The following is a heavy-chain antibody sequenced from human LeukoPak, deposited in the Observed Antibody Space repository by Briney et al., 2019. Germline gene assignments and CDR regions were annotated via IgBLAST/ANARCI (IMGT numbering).Heavy chain of an antibody. V-gene: IGHV4-34*01. CDR3: ARDRPRRWLLPGDI. D-gene: IGHD3-22*01. CDR2: INHSGST. Sequence: SETLSLTCAVYGGSFSGYYWSWIRQPPGKGLEWIGEINHSGSTNYNPSLKSRVTISVDTSKNQFSLKLSSVTAADTAVYYCARDRPRRWLLPGDIWGQGTMVTVSS. J-gene: IGHJ3*02. CDR1: GGSFSGYY.